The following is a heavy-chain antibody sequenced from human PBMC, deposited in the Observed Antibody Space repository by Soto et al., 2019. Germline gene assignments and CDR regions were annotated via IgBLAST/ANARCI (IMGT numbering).Heavy chain of an antibody. CDR3: AGVTYGDYEVYYFDY. J-gene: IGHJ4*02. CDR2: IYYSGST. Sequence: QVQLQESGPGLVKPSQTLSLTCTVSGGSISSGGYYWSWIRQHPEKGLEWIGYIYYSGSTYYNPSLKSRVTISVDTAKIQFSRKLSSVTAADTAVYYCAGVTYGDYEVYYFDYWGQGTLVTVSS. V-gene: IGHV4-31*03. CDR1: GGSISSGGYY. D-gene: IGHD4-17*01.